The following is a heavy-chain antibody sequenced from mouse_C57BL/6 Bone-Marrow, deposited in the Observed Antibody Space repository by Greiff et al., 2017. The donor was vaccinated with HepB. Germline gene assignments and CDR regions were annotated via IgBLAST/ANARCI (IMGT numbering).Heavy chain of an antibody. J-gene: IGHJ2*01. V-gene: IGHV1-63*01. D-gene: IGHD1-1*01. CDR2: IYPGGGYT. CDR1: GYTFTNYC. Sequence: VQLQQSGAELVRPGTSVKMSCKASGYTFTNYCIGWAKQRPGHGLEWIGDIYPGGGYTNYNEKFKGKATLTADKSSSTAYMQFSSLTSEDSAIYYCARGDYYGSYYWGQGTTLTVSS. CDR3: ARGDYYGSYY.